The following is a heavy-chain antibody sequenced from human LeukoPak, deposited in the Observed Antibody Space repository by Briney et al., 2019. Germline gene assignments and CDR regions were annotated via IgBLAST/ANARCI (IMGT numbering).Heavy chain of an antibody. J-gene: IGHJ4*02. CDR2: INHSGST. CDR1: GGSFSGYY. V-gene: IGHV4-34*01. D-gene: IGHD3-3*01. Sequence: SETLSLTCAVYGGSFSGYYWSWIRQPPGKGLEWIGEINHSGSTNYNPSLKSRVTISVDTSKNQFSLKLSSVTAADTAVYYCARGPYDFWSGYYTGNGYFDHWGQGTLVTVSS. CDR3: ARGPYDFWSGYYTGNGYFDH.